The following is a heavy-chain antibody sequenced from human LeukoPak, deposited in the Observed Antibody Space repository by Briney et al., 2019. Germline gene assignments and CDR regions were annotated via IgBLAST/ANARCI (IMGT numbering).Heavy chain of an antibody. CDR3: ARQNYGSAPLRY. CDR1: GGSFSGYY. Sequence: SETLSLTCAVCGGSFSGYYWSWIRQPPGKGLEWIGEINHSGSTNYNPSLKSRVTISVGTSKNQFSLKLTSVTTADTTVYYCARQNYGSAPLRYWGQGTLVTVSS. V-gene: IGHV4-34*01. D-gene: IGHD3-10*01. J-gene: IGHJ4*02. CDR2: INHSGST.